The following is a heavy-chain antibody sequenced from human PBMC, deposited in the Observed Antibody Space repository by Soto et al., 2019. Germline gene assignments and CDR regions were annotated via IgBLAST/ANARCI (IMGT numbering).Heavy chain of an antibody. CDR3: ASHSAPEAYYYDSSGPQITGSAFDI. CDR1: GGSISSYY. CDR2: IYTSGST. J-gene: IGHJ3*02. V-gene: IGHV4-4*07. Sequence: PSETLSLTCTVSGGSISSYYWSWIRQPAGKGLECIGRIYTSGSTNYNPSLKSRVTMSVDTSKNQFSLKLSSVTAADTAVYYCASHSAPEAYYYDSSGPQITGSAFDIWGQGTMVTVSS. D-gene: IGHD3-22*01.